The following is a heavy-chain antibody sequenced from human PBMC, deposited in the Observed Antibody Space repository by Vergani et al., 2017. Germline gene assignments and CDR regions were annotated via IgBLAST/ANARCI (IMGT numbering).Heavy chain of an antibody. CDR3: ATIGYRRWGYYFDY. J-gene: IGHJ4*02. CDR2: VFHSGSA. V-gene: IGHV4-38-2*02. Sequence: QVQLQESGPGLVKPSETLSLTCSVSGYSISRGYYWGWIRQPPGKGLEWVATVFHSGSAYYNPSLRRRVPISVETSKNQFSLRLTTLTAADTAVYYCATIGYRRWGYYFDYWGQGILVTVSS. D-gene: IGHD2-2*02. CDR1: GYSISRGYY.